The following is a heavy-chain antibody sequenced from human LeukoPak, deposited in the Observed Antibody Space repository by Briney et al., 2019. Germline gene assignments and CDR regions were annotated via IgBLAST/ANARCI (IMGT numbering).Heavy chain of an antibody. Sequence: GRSLRLSCAASGFTFSSYGMHWVRQAPGKGLEWVAFIRYDGSNKYYADSVKGRFTISRDNSKNTLYLQMNSLRAEDTAVYYCAKEVGWNYGWFDPWGQGTLVTVSS. CDR2: IRYDGSNK. CDR3: AKEVGWNYGWFDP. D-gene: IGHD1-7*01. J-gene: IGHJ5*02. V-gene: IGHV3-30*02. CDR1: GFTFSSYG.